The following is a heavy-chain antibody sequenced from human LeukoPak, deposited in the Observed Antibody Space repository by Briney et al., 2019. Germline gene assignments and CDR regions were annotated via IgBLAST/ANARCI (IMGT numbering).Heavy chain of an antibody. J-gene: IGHJ4*02. CDR3: ARRGFYDTRCYLFAH. CDR2: ISTSGSPI. D-gene: IGHD3-22*01. V-gene: IGHV3-48*03. Sequence: PGGSLTLSCAASGFTLSSYEMNWLRHAPGKGLEWVSYISTSGSPIHYGNSVKGRFTISRDNAKNSLYLQMNSLRAEDTDLYYFARRGFYDTRCYLFAHWGQGTLVTVS. CDR1: GFTLSSYE.